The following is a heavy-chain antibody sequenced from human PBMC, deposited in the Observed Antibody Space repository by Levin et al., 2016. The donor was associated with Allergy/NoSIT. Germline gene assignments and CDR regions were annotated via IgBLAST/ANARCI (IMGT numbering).Heavy chain of an antibody. Sequence: SETLSLTCAVYGGSFSGYYWSWIRQPPGKGLEWIGEINHSGSTNYNPSLKSRVTISVDTSKNQFSLKLSSVTAADTAVYYCARGPPGIAAAGEYDYWGQGTLVTVSS. CDR2: INHSGST. CDR1: GGSFSGYY. D-gene: IGHD6-13*01. V-gene: IGHV4-34*01. CDR3: ARGPPGIAAAGEYDY. J-gene: IGHJ4*02.